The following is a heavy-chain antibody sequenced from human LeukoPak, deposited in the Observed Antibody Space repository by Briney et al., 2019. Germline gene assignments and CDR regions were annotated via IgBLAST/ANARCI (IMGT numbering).Heavy chain of an antibody. V-gene: IGHV4-39*07. D-gene: IGHD4-17*01. J-gene: IGHJ4*02. CDR3: ARRPEYGDYRVFDY. CDR1: GGSISSSSYY. Sequence: SETLSLTCTVSGGSISSSSYYWGWIRQPPGTGLEWIGEINHSGSTNYNPSLKSRVTISVDTSKNQFSLKLSSVTAADTAVYYCARRPEYGDYRVFDYWGQGTLVTVSS. CDR2: INHSGST.